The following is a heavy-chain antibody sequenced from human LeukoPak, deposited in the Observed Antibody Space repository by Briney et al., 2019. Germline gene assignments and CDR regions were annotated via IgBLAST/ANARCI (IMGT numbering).Heavy chain of an antibody. CDR1: GGSISSGDYY. Sequence: SQTLSLTCTVSGGSISSGDYYWSWIRQPPGKGLEWIGCIYYSGSTNYNPSLKSRVTISVDTSKNQFSLKLSSVTAADTAVYYCARDPGYSSSWYQDHWFDPWGQGTLVTVSS. CDR3: ARDPGYSSSWYQDHWFDP. CDR2: IYYSGST. J-gene: IGHJ5*02. V-gene: IGHV4-61*08. D-gene: IGHD6-13*01.